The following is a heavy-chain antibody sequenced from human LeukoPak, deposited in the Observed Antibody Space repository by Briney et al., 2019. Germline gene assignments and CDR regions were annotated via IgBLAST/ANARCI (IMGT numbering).Heavy chain of an antibody. J-gene: IGHJ5*02. CDR3: ARDRSPCSGGRCYSYNWFDP. CDR2: IKQDGSEK. D-gene: IGHD2-15*01. Sequence: GGSLRLSCAASGFTLSSYWMTWVRQAPGKGREWVANIKQDGSEKYYVDSVKGRFSISRDNAKNSLFLQMNSLRAEDTAVYYCARDRSPCSGGRCYSYNWFDPWGQGTLVTVSS. V-gene: IGHV3-7*04. CDR1: GFTLSSYW.